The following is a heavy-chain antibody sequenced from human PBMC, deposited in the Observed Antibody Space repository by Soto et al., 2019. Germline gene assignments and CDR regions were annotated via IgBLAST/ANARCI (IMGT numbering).Heavy chain of an antibody. D-gene: IGHD6-13*01. CDR2: IYQSGST. CDR1: GAPITSGAYS. J-gene: IGHJ1*01. CDR3: ARGGSSWSRVEYFQH. Sequence: SETLSLTCTVSGAPITSGAYSWSWIRQPPGKGLEWIGLIYQSGSTHYNPSLKSRVTISVDTSKNQFSLKLSSVTAADTAVYYCARGGSSWSRVEYFQHWGQGTLVTVSS. V-gene: IGHV4-30-2*01.